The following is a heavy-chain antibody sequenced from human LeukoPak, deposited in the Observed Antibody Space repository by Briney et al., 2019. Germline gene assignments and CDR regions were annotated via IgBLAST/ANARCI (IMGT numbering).Heavy chain of an antibody. CDR3: ASPYSYDSSGSLYYFDY. V-gene: IGHV4-39*01. J-gene: IGHJ4*02. CDR2: IYYSGTT. D-gene: IGHD3-22*01. Sequence: PSETLSLTPTLPGGSTITSSYYCGWTRQPPGKGLEWLGRIYYSGTTYYNPSLQSRVPISVDTSKNQFSLKLGCVAAADTAVYYCASPYSYDSSGSLYYFDYWGQGTLVTVSS. CDR1: GGSTITSSYY.